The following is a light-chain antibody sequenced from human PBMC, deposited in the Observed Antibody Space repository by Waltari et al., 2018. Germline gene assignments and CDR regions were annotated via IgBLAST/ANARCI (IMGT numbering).Light chain of an antibody. CDR2: GQD. V-gene: IGLV3-19*01. CDR1: SLRRYY. CDR3: HSRDTISTRV. Sequence: SSELTQDPAVSVALGQTVRIPCQGDSLRRYYASWYHQRPVKAPRLVLYGQDNRPSGIPDRFSGSTSGDTASLTITGAQAEDEADYYCHSRDTISTRVFGGGTRLTV. J-gene: IGLJ3*02.